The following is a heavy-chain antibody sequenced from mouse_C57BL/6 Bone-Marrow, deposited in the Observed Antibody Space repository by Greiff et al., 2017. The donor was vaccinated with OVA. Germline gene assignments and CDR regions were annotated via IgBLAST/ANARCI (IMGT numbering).Heavy chain of an antibody. CDR1: GYTFTSYG. CDR2: IYPRSGNT. Sequence: VQLQQSGAELARPGASVKLSCKASGYTFTSYGISWVKQRTGQGLEWIGEIYPRSGNTYYNEKFKGKATLTADKSSSTAYMELRSLTSEDSAVYFCARYYYGSRDWYFDVWGTGTTVTVSS. D-gene: IGHD1-1*01. V-gene: IGHV1-81*01. CDR3: ARYYYGSRDWYFDV. J-gene: IGHJ1*03.